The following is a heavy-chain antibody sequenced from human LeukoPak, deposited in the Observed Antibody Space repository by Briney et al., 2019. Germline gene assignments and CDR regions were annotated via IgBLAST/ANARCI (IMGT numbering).Heavy chain of an antibody. J-gene: IGHJ4*02. V-gene: IGHV3-48*01. D-gene: IGHD6-13*01. CDR1: GFTFNSNS. CDR3: SRSTVAAGGVIDY. Sequence: GGSLRLSCAASGFTFNSNSMNWVRQAPGKGLEWVSYISSSSSTIYYADSVKGRFTSSRDNAKNSLYLQMNSLRAEDTAIYYCSRSTVAAGGVIDYWGQGTLVTVSS. CDR2: ISSSSSTI.